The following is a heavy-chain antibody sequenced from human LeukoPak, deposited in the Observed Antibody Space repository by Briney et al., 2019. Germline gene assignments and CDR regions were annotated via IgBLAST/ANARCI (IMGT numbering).Heavy chain of an antibody. Sequence: GGSLRLSCAASGFTFSSYWMSWVRQAPGEGVECVANIKKDGSEKYYVDSVKGRFTISRDNAKTSLYLQMNSLRAEDTAVYYCARGLSGVTGYTYGRGIDYWGQGTLVTVSS. CDR2: IKKDGSEK. D-gene: IGHD5-18*01. J-gene: IGHJ4*02. CDR1: GFTFSSYW. V-gene: IGHV3-7*01. CDR3: ARGLSGVTGYTYGRGIDY.